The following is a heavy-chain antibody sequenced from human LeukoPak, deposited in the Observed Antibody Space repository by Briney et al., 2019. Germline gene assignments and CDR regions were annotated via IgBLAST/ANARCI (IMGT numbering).Heavy chain of an antibody. Sequence: GGSLRLSCVASGFTFSLYAMSWVRQAPGKGLEWISSISGSGDNTYYAESVKGRFTISRDNAKNSLYLQMNSLKTEDTAVYYCTTSLDSGSYADYWGQGTLVTVSS. CDR1: GFTFSLYA. CDR2: ISGSGDNT. CDR3: TTSLDSGSYADY. V-gene: IGHV3-23*01. D-gene: IGHD1-26*01. J-gene: IGHJ4*02.